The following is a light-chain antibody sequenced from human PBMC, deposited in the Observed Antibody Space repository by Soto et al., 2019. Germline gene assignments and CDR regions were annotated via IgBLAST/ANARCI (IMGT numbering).Light chain of an antibody. J-gene: IGKJ5*01. V-gene: IGKV3-11*01. CDR3: QQRSNWPPIT. Sequence: EIVLTQSPATLSLSPGERATLSCSASQSVSSYLAWYQQKPGQAPRLLIHDASNRATGIPARFSGSGSGTDFTLTISSLEPEDFAVYYCQQRSNWPPITFGQGTRLEIK. CDR2: DAS. CDR1: QSVSSY.